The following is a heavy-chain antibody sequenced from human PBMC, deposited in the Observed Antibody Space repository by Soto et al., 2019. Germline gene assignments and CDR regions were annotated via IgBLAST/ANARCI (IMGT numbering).Heavy chain of an antibody. V-gene: IGHV3-30-3*01. CDR1: GFTFSSYA. CDR3: ASPYMGSSSSRYYYYGMDV. Sequence: PGGSLRLSCAASGFTFSSYAMHWVRQAPGKGLEWVAVISYDGSNKYYADSVKGQFTISRDNSKNTLYLQMNSLRAEDTAVYYCASPYMGSSSSRYYYYGMDVWGQGTTVTVSS. CDR2: ISYDGSNK. J-gene: IGHJ6*02. D-gene: IGHD6-6*01.